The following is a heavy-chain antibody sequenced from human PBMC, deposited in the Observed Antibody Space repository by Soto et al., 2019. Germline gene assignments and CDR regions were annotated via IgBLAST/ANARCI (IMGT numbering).Heavy chain of an antibody. J-gene: IGHJ6*01. CDR2: ISAYNGNT. V-gene: IGHV1-18*01. Sequence: VQLVQSGPEVKKPGASVKVSCKASGYTFTSFGITWVRQAPGQGLERMGWISAYNGNTNYPQKVQGRVTMTTDTSTSTAYMELRSLRSDDTAVYYCARDKTVAGPRGPSRSYYDYYGMDVWGQGTTVTVSS. CDR1: GYTFTSFG. D-gene: IGHD6-19*01. CDR3: ARDKTVAGPRGPSRSYYDYYGMDV.